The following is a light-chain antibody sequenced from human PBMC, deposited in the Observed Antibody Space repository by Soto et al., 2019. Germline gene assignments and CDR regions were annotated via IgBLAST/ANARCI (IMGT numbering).Light chain of an antibody. Sequence: QSALTQPASVSGSPGQSVTISCTGTSSDVGGYNFVSWYQLHPGKAPKLMIYDVTNRPSGVSNRFSGSKSGDTASLTISGLHAEAEADYYCSAYTSTSTLVVFGGGTNLTVL. CDR2: DVT. CDR3: SAYTSTSTLVV. J-gene: IGLJ2*01. V-gene: IGLV2-14*01. CDR1: SSDVGGYNF.